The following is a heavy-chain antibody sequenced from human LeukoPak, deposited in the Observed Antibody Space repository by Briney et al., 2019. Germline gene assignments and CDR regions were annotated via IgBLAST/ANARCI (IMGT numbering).Heavy chain of an antibody. J-gene: IGHJ4*02. CDR1: GGSISSYY. CDR3: ARHDRSGYDSRGLFDY. CDR2: IYYSGST. V-gene: IGHV4-59*08. Sequence: SETLSLTCTVSGGSISSYYWSWIRQPPGKGLEWIGYIYYSGSTNYNPFLKSRVTISVDTSKNQFSLKLSSVTAADTAVYYCARHDRSGYDSRGLFDYWGQGTLVTVSS. D-gene: IGHD5-12*01.